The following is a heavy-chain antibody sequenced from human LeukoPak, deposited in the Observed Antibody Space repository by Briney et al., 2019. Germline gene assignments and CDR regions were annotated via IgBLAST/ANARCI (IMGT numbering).Heavy chain of an antibody. J-gene: IGHJ4*02. Sequence: GSLRLSCAASGFTFSSYGMHWVRQAPGKGLEWVAVISYDGSNKYYADSVKGRFTISRDNSKNTLYLQMNSLRAEDTAVYYCAKERYYYGSGSSAFDYWGQGTLVTVSS. D-gene: IGHD3-10*01. CDR3: AKERYYYGSGSSAFDY. CDR2: ISYDGSNK. V-gene: IGHV3-30*18. CDR1: GFTFSSYG.